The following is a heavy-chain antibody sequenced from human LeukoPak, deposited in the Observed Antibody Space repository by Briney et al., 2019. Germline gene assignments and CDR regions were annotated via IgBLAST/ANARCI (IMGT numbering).Heavy chain of an antibody. V-gene: IGHV3-21*01. J-gene: IGHJ4*02. CDR1: GFTFSTYS. D-gene: IGHD1-7*01. CDR3: ARGGLELDY. Sequence: GGSLRLSCAASGFTFSTYSMNWVRQAPGKGLEWVSSISSSNSYIYYADSMKGRLTISSDNAKNALYLQMNSLRAEDTAVYYCARGGLELDYWGQGTLVTVSS. CDR2: ISSSNSYI.